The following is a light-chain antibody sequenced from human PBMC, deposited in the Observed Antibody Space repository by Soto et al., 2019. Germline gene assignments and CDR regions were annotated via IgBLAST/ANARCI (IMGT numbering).Light chain of an antibody. CDR1: SSNIGSNT. V-gene: IGLV1-44*01. Sequence: QTVVTQPPSASGTPGQRVTISCSGGSSNIGSNTVHWYRQVPGTAPKLLIYSNNQRPSGVPDRFSGSKSGTSASLAISGLQSEDEADYYCASWDDSLNGYVFGTGTKLTVL. CDR3: ASWDDSLNGYV. J-gene: IGLJ1*01. CDR2: SNN.